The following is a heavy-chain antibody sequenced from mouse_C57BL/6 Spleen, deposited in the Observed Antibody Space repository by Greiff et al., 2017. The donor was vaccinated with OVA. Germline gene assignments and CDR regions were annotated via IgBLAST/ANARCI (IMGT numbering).Heavy chain of an antibody. CDR1: GYAFSSYW. D-gene: IGHD2-4*01. V-gene: IGHV1-80*01. J-gene: IGHJ2*01. Sequence: QVQLQQSGAELVKPGASVKISCKASGYAFSSYWMNWVKQRPGKGLEWIGQIYPGDGDTNYNGKFKGKATLTADKSSSTAYMQLSSLTSEDSAVYFCARFGDYGGVDYWGQGTTLTVSS. CDR3: ARFGDYGGVDY. CDR2: IYPGDGDT.